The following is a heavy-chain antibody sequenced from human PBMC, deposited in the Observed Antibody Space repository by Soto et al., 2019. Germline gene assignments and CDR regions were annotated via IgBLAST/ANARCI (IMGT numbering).Heavy chain of an antibody. CDR1: GGSISSSGYF. V-gene: IGHV4-31*03. D-gene: IGHD4-17*01. CDR3: ARYGDYRKDIDF. J-gene: IGHJ4*02. Sequence: SETLSLTCTVSGGSISSSGYFWSWIRQLPGKGLEWIGYIYYSGSTYYNPSLESRVTISVDTSKSQFSLKLSSVTAADTAVYYCARYGDYRKDIDFWGQGTLVTVSS. CDR2: IYYSGST.